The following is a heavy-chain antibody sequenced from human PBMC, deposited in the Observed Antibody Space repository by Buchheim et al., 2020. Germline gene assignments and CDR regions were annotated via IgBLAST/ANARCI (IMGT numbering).Heavy chain of an antibody. CDR1: GFTFSSYA. CDR3: AREGTAMAPNFDY. J-gene: IGHJ4*02. Sequence: QVQLVESGGGVVQPGRSLRLSCAASGFTFSSYAMHWVRQAPGKGLEWVAVISYDGSNKYYADSVKGRFTISRDNSKNTLYLQMNSLRAEDTAVYYCAREGTAMAPNFDYWGQGTL. D-gene: IGHD5-18*01. CDR2: ISYDGSNK. V-gene: IGHV3-30-3*01.